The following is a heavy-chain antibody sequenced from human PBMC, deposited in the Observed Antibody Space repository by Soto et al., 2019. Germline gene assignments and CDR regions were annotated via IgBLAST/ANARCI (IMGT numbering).Heavy chain of an antibody. J-gene: IGHJ6*03. CDR1: GGTFSSYT. Sequence: GASVKVSCKASGGTFSSYTISWVRQAPGQGLEWMGRIIPILGIANYAQKFQGRVTITADKSTSTAYMELRSLRSDDTAVYYCARDYRYCSGGSCYSRYYYYYMDVWGKGTTVTVS. V-gene: IGHV1-69*04. D-gene: IGHD2-15*01. CDR3: ARDYRYCSGGSCYSRYYYYYMDV. CDR2: IIPILGIA.